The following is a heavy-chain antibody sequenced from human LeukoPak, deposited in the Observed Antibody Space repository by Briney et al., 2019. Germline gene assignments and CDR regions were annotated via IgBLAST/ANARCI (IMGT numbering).Heavy chain of an antibody. CDR1: GGTFSSYA. CDR3: ARDSGGDYSYNWFDP. CDR2: IIPIFGTA. Sequence: GASVKVSCKASGGTFSSYAISWVRQAPGQGLEWMGGIIPIFGTANYAQKFQGRVTITADESTSTAYMELSSLRSEDTAVYYCARDSGGDYSYNWFDPWGQGTLVTVSS. D-gene: IGHD4-17*01. J-gene: IGHJ5*02. V-gene: IGHV1-69*13.